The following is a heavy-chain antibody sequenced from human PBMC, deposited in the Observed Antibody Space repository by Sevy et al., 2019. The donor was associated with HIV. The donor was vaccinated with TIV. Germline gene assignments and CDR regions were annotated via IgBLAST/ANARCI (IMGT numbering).Heavy chain of an antibody. CDR1: GYTVTSYD. J-gene: IGHJ6*02. CDR3: ASGVAARRPYYYYYYGMDV. V-gene: IGHV1-8*01. D-gene: IGHD6-6*01. Sequence: ASVNVSCKASGYTVTSYDINWVRQATGQGLEWMGWTNPNSGNTGYAQKFQGRVTMTRNTSISTAYMELSSLRSEDTAVYYCASGVAARRPYYYYYYGMDVCGQGTTVTVSS. CDR2: TNPNSGNT.